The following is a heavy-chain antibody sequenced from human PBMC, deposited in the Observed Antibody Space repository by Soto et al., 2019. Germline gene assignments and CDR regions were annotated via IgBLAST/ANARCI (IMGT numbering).Heavy chain of an antibody. V-gene: IGHV1-69*13. CDR1: GGTFSSYA. D-gene: IGHD2-2*01. Sequence: SVKVSCKASGGTFSSYAISWVRQAPGQGLEWMGGIIPIFGTANYAQKFQGRVTITADESTSTAYMELSSLRSEDTAVYYCARSGDIVVVPAAISAFDIWGQGTMVTVSS. J-gene: IGHJ3*02. CDR2: IIPIFGTA. CDR3: ARSGDIVVVPAAISAFDI.